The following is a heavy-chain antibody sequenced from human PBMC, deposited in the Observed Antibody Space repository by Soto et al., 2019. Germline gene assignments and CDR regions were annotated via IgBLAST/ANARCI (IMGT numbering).Heavy chain of an antibody. CDR1: GGTFSSYT. CDR3: ARDEGYTPGA. CDR2: IIPILGIA. Sequence: QVQLVQSGAEVKKPGSSVKVSCKASGGTFSSYTISWVRQAPGQGLEWMGRIIPILGIANYAQKSQGRVTINADKSTSTAYMELSSLRYEDTAVYYCARDEGYTPGAWGQGTLVTVSS. J-gene: IGHJ5*02. D-gene: IGHD5-12*01. V-gene: IGHV1-69*08.